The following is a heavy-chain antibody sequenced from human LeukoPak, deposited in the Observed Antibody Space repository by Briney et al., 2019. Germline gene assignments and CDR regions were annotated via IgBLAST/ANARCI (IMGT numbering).Heavy chain of an antibody. D-gene: IGHD6-25*01. CDR3: APYARLPDS. Sequence: GGSLRLSCAASGFRFSDSYMIWIRQAPGKGLECVAYIGPTTSIVYEDSVRGRFTISRDNAKNSLFLQMNSLRAEDTAVYYCAPYARLPDSWGQGTLVTVSS. J-gene: IGHJ4*02. CDR2: IGPTTSI. CDR1: GFRFSDSY. V-gene: IGHV3-11*01.